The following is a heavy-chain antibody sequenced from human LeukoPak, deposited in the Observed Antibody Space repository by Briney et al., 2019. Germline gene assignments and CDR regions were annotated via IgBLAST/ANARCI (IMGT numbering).Heavy chain of an antibody. CDR1: GGSISSGSYY. Sequence: SETLSLTCTVSGGSISSGSYYWGWIRQSPGKGLEWIVSIYYSTITYYNPSLESRVTISVDTSKNQLSLKLSSVTAADTAVYYCASLNNDYLFDFENWGQGTLVTVSS. CDR3: ASLNNDYLFDFEN. J-gene: IGHJ4*02. V-gene: IGHV4-39*07. CDR2: IYYSTIT. D-gene: IGHD4-11*01.